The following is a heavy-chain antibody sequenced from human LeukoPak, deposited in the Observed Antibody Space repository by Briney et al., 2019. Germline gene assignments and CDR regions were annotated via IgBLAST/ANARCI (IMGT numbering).Heavy chain of an antibody. D-gene: IGHD3-22*01. V-gene: IGHV3-30*18. Sequence: GGSLRLSCAASGFTFSSYGMHWVRQAPGKGLEWVAVISYDGSNKYYADSVKGRFTISRGNSKNTLYPQMNSLRAEDTAVYYRANGFYDSSGYSYYETQDAFDIWGQGTMVTVSS. CDR2: ISYDGSNK. CDR1: GFTFSSYG. CDR3: ANGFYDSSGYSYYETQDAFDI. J-gene: IGHJ3*02.